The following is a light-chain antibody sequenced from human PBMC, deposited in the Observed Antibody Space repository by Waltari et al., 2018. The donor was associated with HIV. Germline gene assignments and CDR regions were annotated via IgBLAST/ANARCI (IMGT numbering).Light chain of an antibody. CDR3: CSYAVGYTLL. J-gene: IGLJ3*02. Sequence: QSALTQPRSVSGSPGQSVTISCTGTRSDVGGSGFVSWYQHRPAKNPKLICYNVHHRPSGVPYRFSGSKSDDTVSLTISRPQDEDEADYLCCSYAVGYTLLFGGGTQLTVL. CDR2: NVH. V-gene: IGLV2-11*01. CDR1: RSDVGGSGF.